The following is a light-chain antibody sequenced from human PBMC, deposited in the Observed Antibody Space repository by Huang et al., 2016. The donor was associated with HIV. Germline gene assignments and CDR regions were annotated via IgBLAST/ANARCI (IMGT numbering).Light chain of an antibody. V-gene: IGKV1-33*01. J-gene: IGKJ1*01. CDR2: DAS. CDR1: QDISNY. Sequence: DIQMTQSPSSLSASIGDRVTITCPASQDISNYLNWYLQKPGKAPKLLLYDASSLETGVPSRFSGSGSGTDFTFTITTLQPEDVATYYCQQYDNFPPTFGQGTKVEIK. CDR3: QQYDNFPPT.